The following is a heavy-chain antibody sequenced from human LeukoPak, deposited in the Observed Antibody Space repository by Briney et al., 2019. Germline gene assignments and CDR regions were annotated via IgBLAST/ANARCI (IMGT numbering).Heavy chain of an antibody. J-gene: IGHJ4*02. CDR2: IYTSGST. V-gene: IGHV4-61*02. CDR3: ARGFELDY. CDR1: GGSISSGSYY. D-gene: IGHD3-9*01. Sequence: SETLSLTCTVSGGSISSGSYYWSWIRQPAGKGLEWIGRIYTSGSTNYNPSLKSRVTMSVDTSKNQFSLKLSSVTAADTAVYYCARGFELDYWGQGTLVTVSS.